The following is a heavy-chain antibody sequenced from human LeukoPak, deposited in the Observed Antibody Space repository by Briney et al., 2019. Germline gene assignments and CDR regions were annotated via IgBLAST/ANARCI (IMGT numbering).Heavy chain of an antibody. Sequence: GGSLTLSRAPSGFTFSSQGMRWVRQPPGRGREWWVGISYDGRNKYHAPSVKGRFTISRDTSKNTLYLQMNSLRAEDSAVYYCARDRGFGSGGRYCFDYWGQGTLVTVS. J-gene: IGHJ4*02. D-gene: IGHD3-10*01. V-gene: IGHV3-30*19. CDR1: GFTFSSQG. CDR2: ISYDGRNK. CDR3: ARDRGFGSGGRYCFDY.